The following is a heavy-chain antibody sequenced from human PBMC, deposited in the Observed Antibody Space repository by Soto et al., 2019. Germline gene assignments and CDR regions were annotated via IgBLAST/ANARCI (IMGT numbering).Heavy chain of an antibody. J-gene: IGHJ6*02. Sequence: GGSLRLSCAASGFTFSSYTMNWVRQAPGKGLEWVSSISYSGSYIYYADSVKGRFTISRDNAKNSLYLQMNSLRAGDTAVYYCAGEDTYYYGLDVWGQGTTVTVSS. D-gene: IGHD5-18*01. CDR2: ISYSGSYI. CDR3: AGEDTYYYGLDV. V-gene: IGHV3-21*01. CDR1: GFTFSSYT.